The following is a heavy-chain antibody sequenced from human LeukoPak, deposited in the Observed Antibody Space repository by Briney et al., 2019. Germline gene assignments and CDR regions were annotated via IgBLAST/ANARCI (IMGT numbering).Heavy chain of an antibody. V-gene: IGHV4-59*01. Sequence: SETLSLTCTVSGGSISIYYWSWLRQPPGKGLECIGYIYYSGSTNYNPSLKSRVTISVDTSKDQFSLKLSSVTAADTAVYYCARERIAAARNAFDIWGQGTMVSVSS. CDR3: ARERIAAARNAFDI. CDR1: GGSISIYY. J-gene: IGHJ3*02. D-gene: IGHD6-13*01. CDR2: IYYSGST.